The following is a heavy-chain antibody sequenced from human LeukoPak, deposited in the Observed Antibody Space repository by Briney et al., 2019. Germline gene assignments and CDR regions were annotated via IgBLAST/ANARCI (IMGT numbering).Heavy chain of an antibody. CDR3: ARGRITMVRGVRATWFDP. J-gene: IGHJ5*02. Sequence: GRSLRLSCAASGFTFSSYGMHWVRQAPGKGLEGVAVIWYDGSNKYYADSVKGRFTISRDNSKNTLYLQMNSLRAEDTAVYYCARGRITMVRGVRATWFDPWGQGTLVTVSS. CDR2: IWYDGSNK. CDR1: GFTFSSYG. D-gene: IGHD3-10*01. V-gene: IGHV3-33*01.